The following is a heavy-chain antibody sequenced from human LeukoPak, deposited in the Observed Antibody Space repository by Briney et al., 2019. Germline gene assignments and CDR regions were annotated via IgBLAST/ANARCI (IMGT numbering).Heavy chain of an antibody. J-gene: IGHJ4*02. CDR3: ARHGATPAGHYFDN. Sequence: SGPTLVNPTQPLTLTCTFSGFSLSTSPMRVTWIRQPPGKALEWLARIDWDDDKFYSTSLRTRLTISKDTSKNQVVLTMTNIDPVDTATYYCARHGATPAGHYFDNWGQGTLVTVSS. CDR1: GFSLSTSPMR. CDR2: IDWDDDK. D-gene: IGHD4-17*01. V-gene: IGHV2-70*04.